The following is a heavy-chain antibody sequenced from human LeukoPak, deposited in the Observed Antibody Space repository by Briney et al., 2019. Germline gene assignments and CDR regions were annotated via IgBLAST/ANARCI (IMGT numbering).Heavy chain of an antibody. CDR1: GYTFTSYG. CDR2: ISAYNGNT. V-gene: IGHV1-18*01. CDR3: ARDLSGGVVVPAAPFDY. D-gene: IGHD2-2*01. Sequence: ASVKVSCKASGYTFTSYGISWVRQAPGQGLEWMGWISAYNGNTNYAQKLQGRVTVTTDTSTSTAYMELRSLRSDDTAVYYCARDLSGGVVVPAAPFDYWGQGTLVTVSS. J-gene: IGHJ4*02.